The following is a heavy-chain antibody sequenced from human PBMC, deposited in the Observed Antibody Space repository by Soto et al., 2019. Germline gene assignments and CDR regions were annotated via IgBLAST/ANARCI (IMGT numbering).Heavy chain of an antibody. V-gene: IGHV4-61*08. CDR1: CAALSSGVYF. J-gene: IGHJ5*02. Sequence: SETLSLTCTVSCAALSSGVYFYTWVRQPPGKGLEWLGYIYYSGGTNYNPSLKSRVTISLDKSKSQFSLRLTSVTAADTAVYYCTREQSDDNYFDPWGQGTLVNVSS. D-gene: IGHD6-19*01. CDR3: TREQSDDNYFDP. CDR2: IYYSGGT.